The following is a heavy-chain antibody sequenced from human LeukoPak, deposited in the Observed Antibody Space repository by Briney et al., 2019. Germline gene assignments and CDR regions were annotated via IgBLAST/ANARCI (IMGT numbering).Heavy chain of an antibody. CDR3: ARVAGYCTNGVCTPGWFDP. CDR1: GFTVSSNY. V-gene: IGHV3-53*04. J-gene: IGHJ5*02. CDR2: IYSGGST. D-gene: IGHD2-8*01. Sequence: GGSLRLSCAASGFTVSSNYMSWVRRAPGKGLEWVSVIYSGGSTYYADSMKGRFTISRHNSKNTLYLQMNSLRAEDTAVYYCARVAGYCTNGVCTPGWFDPWGQGTLVTVSS.